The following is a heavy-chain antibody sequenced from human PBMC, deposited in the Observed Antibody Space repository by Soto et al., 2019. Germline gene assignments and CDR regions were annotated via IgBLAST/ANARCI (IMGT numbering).Heavy chain of an antibody. V-gene: IGHV3-33*03. CDR1: GFVFSTYD. Sequence: QVHLAESGGGVVQPGRSLRLSCEGSGFVFSTYDMHWVRQAPGKGLEWVAHIWYDGSQKFYADSVKGRFTISRDNSKNTVYLQMSSLRVEDTAVYYCASAWNDDWFDPWGQGTLVTVSS. CDR2: IWYDGSQK. J-gene: IGHJ5*02. D-gene: IGHD1-1*01. CDR3: ASAWNDDWFDP.